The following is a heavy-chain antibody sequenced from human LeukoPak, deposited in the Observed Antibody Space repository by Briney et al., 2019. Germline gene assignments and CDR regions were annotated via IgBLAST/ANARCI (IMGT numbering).Heavy chain of an antibody. Sequence: PGGSLRLSCVASGFTFSNFAMSWVRQAPGKGLEWVSAISGGAFTTSYADSVKGRFTISRDNTKNTLYLQMNSLRAEDTAVYYCARDAVDTANAVWGQGTTVTVSS. D-gene: IGHD5-18*01. J-gene: IGHJ6*02. CDR3: ARDAVDTANAV. V-gene: IGHV3-23*01. CDR2: ISGGAFTT. CDR1: GFTFSNFA.